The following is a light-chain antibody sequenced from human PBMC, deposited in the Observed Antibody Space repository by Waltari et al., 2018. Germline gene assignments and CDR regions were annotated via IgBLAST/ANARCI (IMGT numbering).Light chain of an antibody. Sequence: QSILTQPPSVSGAPGQRVTIPCTGSSSNIGAGSHVNWYQQVPGTAPKLLIYGNSNRPSGVPDRFSGSKSGTSASLDITGLQAEDEADYYCQSYDSSLSGSGVFGGGTKLTVL. J-gene: IGLJ3*02. CDR3: QSYDSSLSGSGV. V-gene: IGLV1-40*01. CDR1: SSNIGAGSH. CDR2: GNS.